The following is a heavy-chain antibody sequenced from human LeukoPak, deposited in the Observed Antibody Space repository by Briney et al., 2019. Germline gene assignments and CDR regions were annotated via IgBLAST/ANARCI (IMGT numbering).Heavy chain of an antibody. D-gene: IGHD5-24*01. Sequence: GGSLRLSCAASGFTFSSYSMNWVRQAPGKGLEWVSSISSSSSYIYYADSVKGRFTISRDNAKNSLYLQMNSLRAEDTAVYYCAKVIPLGDGYNSGGYWGQGTLVTVSS. CDR2: ISSSSSYI. J-gene: IGHJ4*02. CDR3: AKVIPLGDGYNSGGY. V-gene: IGHV3-21*01. CDR1: GFTFSSYS.